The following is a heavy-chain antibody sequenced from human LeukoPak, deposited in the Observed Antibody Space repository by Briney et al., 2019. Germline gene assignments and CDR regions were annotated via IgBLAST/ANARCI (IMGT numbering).Heavy chain of an antibody. CDR2: IYYSGST. Sequence: SETLSLTCTVSGGSVSSGSYYWSWIRQPPGKGLEWIGYIYYSGSTNYNPSLKSRVTISVDTSKNQFSLKLSSVTAADTAVYYCARTRRAAMANLDYWGQGTLVTVSS. J-gene: IGHJ4*02. CDR1: GGSVSSGSYY. CDR3: ARTRRAAMANLDY. V-gene: IGHV4-61*01. D-gene: IGHD5-18*01.